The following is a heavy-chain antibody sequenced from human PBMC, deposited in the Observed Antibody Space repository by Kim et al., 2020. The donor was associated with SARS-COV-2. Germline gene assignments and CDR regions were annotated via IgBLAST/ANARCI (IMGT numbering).Heavy chain of an antibody. CDR2: INPNSGDT. CDR3: ARPRAPLGTGYFDS. D-gene: IGHD6-13*01. Sequence: ASVKVSCKASGYTFIGYYIHWVRQAPGQGLEWMGWINPNSGDTNYAQKFQGRVTVTRDTSTSTAYMELSSLRSDDTAVYFCARPRAPLGTGYFDSWGQGT. J-gene: IGHJ4*02. V-gene: IGHV1-2*02. CDR1: GYTFIGYY.